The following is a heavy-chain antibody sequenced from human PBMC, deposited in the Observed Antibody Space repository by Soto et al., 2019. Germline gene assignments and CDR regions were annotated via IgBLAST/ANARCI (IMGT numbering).Heavy chain of an antibody. CDR2: IDFDSSPI. CDR1: AFTFSNYA. V-gene: IGHV3-48*04. CDR3: ARGLGSSWFFL. D-gene: IGHD6-13*01. J-gene: IGHJ5*02. Sequence: PGGSLRLSCAGSAFTFSNYAMTWVRQAPGKGLEWLSYIDFDSSPIKYADSVMGRFTVSRDNAKDSLYLQMNSLRPEDTATYYCARGLGSSWFFLWGPGTLVTVS.